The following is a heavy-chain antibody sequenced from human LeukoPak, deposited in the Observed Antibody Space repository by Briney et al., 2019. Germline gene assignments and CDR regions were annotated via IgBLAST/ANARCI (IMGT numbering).Heavy chain of an antibody. V-gene: IGHV3-7*01. CDR1: GFTFSSYW. CDR3: ARPQGSSWYAYYYYYYGMDV. CDR2: IKQDGSEK. J-gene: IGHJ6*02. D-gene: IGHD6-13*01. Sequence: GGSLRLSCAASGFTFSSYWISWVRQAPGKGLEWVANIKQDGSEKYYVDSVKGRFTISRDNAKNSLYLQMNSLRAEDTAVYYCARPQGSSWYAYYYYYYGMDVWGQGTTVTVSS.